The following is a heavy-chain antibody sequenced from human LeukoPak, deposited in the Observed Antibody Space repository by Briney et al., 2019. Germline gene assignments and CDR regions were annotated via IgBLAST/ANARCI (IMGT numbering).Heavy chain of an antibody. CDR3: ASPGASSSWYSPFDY. V-gene: IGHV1-69*05. J-gene: IGHJ4*02. CDR2: IIPIFGTA. Sequence: SVTVSCKASGGTFSSYAISWVRQAPGQGLEWMGGIIPIFGTANYAQKFQGRVPITTDESTSTAYMELSSLRSEDTAVYYCASPGASSSWYSPFDYWGQGTLVTVSS. CDR1: GGTFSSYA. D-gene: IGHD6-13*01.